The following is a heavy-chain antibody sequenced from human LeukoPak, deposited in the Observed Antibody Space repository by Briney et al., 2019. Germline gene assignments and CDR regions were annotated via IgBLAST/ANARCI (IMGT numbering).Heavy chain of an antibody. D-gene: IGHD3-10*01. J-gene: IGHJ4*02. CDR1: GASISSYY. CDR2: DHDSGDS. Sequence: SETLSLTCSVSGASISSYYWNWIRQPPEKGLEWIGYDHDSGDSNYNPSLKSRVTISMDTSKNQFFLRLTSVTAADTAVYYCGTSSHSGSYRAHWGQGTLVTVS. V-gene: IGHV4-59*08. CDR3: GTSSHSGSYRAH.